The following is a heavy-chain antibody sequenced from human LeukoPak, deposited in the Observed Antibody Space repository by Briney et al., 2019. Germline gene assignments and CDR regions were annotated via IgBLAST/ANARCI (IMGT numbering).Heavy chain of an antibody. D-gene: IGHD6-13*01. Sequence: ASVKVSCKASGYTFTSYGISWVRQAPGQGLEWMGWISAYNGNTNYAQKLQGRVTMTTDTSTGTAYMELRSLTSDDTAVYYCARENPGTAYDYWGQGTLVTVSS. V-gene: IGHV1-18*01. CDR3: ARENPGTAYDY. J-gene: IGHJ4*02. CDR2: ISAYNGNT. CDR1: GYTFTSYG.